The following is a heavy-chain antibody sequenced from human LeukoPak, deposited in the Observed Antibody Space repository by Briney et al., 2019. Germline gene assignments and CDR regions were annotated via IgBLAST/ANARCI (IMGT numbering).Heavy chain of an antibody. CDR1: GGSFSSSSYN. CDR3: ASNGYDSSGYYSD. CDR2: IYYSGST. Sequence: LATLSLTCTVSGGSFSSSSYNWGWLPQPQGMGRGWGGSIYYSGSTYYNPSLESRVTISVDMTKNQSSLKPSFETAADTAVYYCASNGYDSSGYYSDWGQGTLVTVSS. V-gene: IGHV4-39*01. J-gene: IGHJ4*02. D-gene: IGHD3-22*01.